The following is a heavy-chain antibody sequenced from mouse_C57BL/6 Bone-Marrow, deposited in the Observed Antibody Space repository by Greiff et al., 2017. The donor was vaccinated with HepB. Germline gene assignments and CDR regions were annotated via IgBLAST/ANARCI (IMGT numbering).Heavy chain of an antibody. V-gene: IGHV1-81*01. Sequence: VQLQQSGAELARPGASVKLSCKASGYTFTSYGISWVKQRTGQGLEWIGEIYPSSGNTYYNEKFKGKATLTADKSSSTAYMELRSLTAEDSAVYFCARERAPIYYYGSSHYFDYWGQGTTLTVSS. CDR2: IYPSSGNT. D-gene: IGHD1-1*01. CDR1: GYTFTSYG. CDR3: ARERAPIYYYGSSHYFDY. J-gene: IGHJ2*01.